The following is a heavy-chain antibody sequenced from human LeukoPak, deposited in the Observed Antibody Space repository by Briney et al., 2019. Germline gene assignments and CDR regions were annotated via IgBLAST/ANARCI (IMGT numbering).Heavy chain of an antibody. J-gene: IGHJ6*03. CDR2: MNPNSGNP. CDR3: ARAGSSGLLYYYYYMDV. CDR1: GYTFTSYD. Sequence: ASVKVSCKASGYTFTSYDINWVRQATGQGLEWMGWMNPNSGNPDYAQKFQGRVTMTRNTSISTAYMELSSLRSEDTAVYYCARAGSSGLLYYYYYMDVWGKGTTVTVSS. V-gene: IGHV1-8*01. D-gene: IGHD6-13*01.